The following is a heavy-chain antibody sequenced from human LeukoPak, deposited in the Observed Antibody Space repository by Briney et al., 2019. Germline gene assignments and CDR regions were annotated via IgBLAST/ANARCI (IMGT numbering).Heavy chain of an antibody. CDR2: LYYSGST. CDR3: ARGISMFWGPLNWFDP. Sequence: SETLSLTCTVSGGSVNSGRYYWSWIRRPPGKGLEWIGYLYYSGSTGYNPSLRSRVTMSVDTSNNQFSLKLGSVTAADTAVYYCARGISMFWGPLNWFDPWGQGTLVTVSS. D-gene: IGHD3-10*01. J-gene: IGHJ5*02. CDR1: GGSVNSGRYY. V-gene: IGHV4-61*01.